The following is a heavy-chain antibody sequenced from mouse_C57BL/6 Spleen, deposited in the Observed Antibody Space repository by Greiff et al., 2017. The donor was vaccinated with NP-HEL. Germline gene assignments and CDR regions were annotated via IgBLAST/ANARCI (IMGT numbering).Heavy chain of an antibody. CDR2: IYPRDGST. J-gene: IGHJ1*03. CDR1: GYTFTSYD. V-gene: IGHV1-85*01. CDR3: ARTYFDV. Sequence: VKLKESGPELVKPGASVKLSCKASGYTFTSYDINWVKQRPGQGLEWIGWIYPRDGSTKYNEKFKGKATLTVDTSSSTAYMELHSLTSEDSAVYFCARTYFDVWGTGTTVTVSS.